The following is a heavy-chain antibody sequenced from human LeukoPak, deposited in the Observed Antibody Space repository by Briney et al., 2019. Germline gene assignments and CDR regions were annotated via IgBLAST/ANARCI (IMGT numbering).Heavy chain of an antibody. J-gene: IGHJ6*02. V-gene: IGHV4-59*08. CDR1: GGSISSYY. CDR3: ARRKFNGMDV. CDR2: IYYSGST. Sequence: SETLSFTCTVSGGSISSYYWSWIRQPPGKGLEWIGYIYYSGSTNYNPSLKSRVTISVDTSKNQFSLKLSSVTAADTAVYYCARRKFNGMDVWGQGTTVTVSS.